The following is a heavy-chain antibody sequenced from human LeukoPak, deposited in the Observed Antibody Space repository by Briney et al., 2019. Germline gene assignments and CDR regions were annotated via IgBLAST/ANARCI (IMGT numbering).Heavy chain of an antibody. CDR3: ARGYSSSWDNYFDS. Sequence: YIFHGGYSNSNPSLKSRVTTSVDTAKSQFSLNLTSVTAADTAIYYCARGYSSSWDNYFDSWGQGTLVTVSS. D-gene: IGHD6-13*01. J-gene: IGHJ4*02. V-gene: IGHV4-59*12. CDR2: IFHGGYS.